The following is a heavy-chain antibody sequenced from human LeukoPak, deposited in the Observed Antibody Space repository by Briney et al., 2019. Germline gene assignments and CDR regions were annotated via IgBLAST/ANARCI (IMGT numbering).Heavy chain of an antibody. J-gene: IGHJ6*04. CDR1: GGSFSGYY. V-gene: IGHV4-34*01. Sequence: SETLSLTCAVYGGSFSGYYWSWIRQPPGKGLEWIGEINHSGSTNYNPSLKSRVTMSVDTSMNQFSLRLSSVTAADTAVYYCAGFTYTTRPSDVWGKGTTVTVSS. D-gene: IGHD3-16*01. CDR3: AGFTYTTRPSDV. CDR2: INHSGST.